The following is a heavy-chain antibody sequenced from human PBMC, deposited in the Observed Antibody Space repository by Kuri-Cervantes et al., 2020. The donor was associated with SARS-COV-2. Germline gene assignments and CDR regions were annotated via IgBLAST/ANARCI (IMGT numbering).Heavy chain of an antibody. CDR2: IYTSGST. Sequence: SETLSLTCTVSGGSISSGSYYWSWIRQPAGKGLEWIGRIYTSGSTNYNPSLKSRVTISVDTSKNQFSLKLSSVTAADTAVYYCARVRRWLQSNDAFDIWGQGTMVTVS. CDR3: ARVRRWLQSNDAFDI. J-gene: IGHJ3*02. D-gene: IGHD5-24*01. CDR1: GGSISSGSYY. V-gene: IGHV4-61*02.